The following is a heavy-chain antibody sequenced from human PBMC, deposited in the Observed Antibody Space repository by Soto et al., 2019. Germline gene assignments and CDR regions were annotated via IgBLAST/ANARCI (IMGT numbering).Heavy chain of an antibody. J-gene: IGHJ4*02. CDR3: ARAYYDFWSGYSLPDY. D-gene: IGHD3-3*01. V-gene: IGHV1-2*04. Sequence: GASVKVSCKASGYTFTVYYMHWVRQAPGQGLEWMGWINPNSGGTNYAQKFQGWVTMTRDTSISTAYMELSRLRSDDTAVYYCARAYYDFWSGYSLPDYWGQGTLVTVSS. CDR2: INPNSGGT. CDR1: GYTFTVYY.